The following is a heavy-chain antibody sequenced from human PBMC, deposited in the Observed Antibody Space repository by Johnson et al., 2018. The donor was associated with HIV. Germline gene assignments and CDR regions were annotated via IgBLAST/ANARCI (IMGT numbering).Heavy chain of an antibody. J-gene: IGHJ3*02. CDR1: GFTFSSYG. D-gene: IGHD2-8*02. Sequence: QVQLVESGGGVVQPGGSLRLSCAASGFTFSSYGMHWVRQAPGKGLEWVAFIRYDGNNKYYADSVKGRFTISRDNSKNTLYLQMNSLRAEDTAVYYCARSGLFVLVVYAPDVFDIWGQGTMVTVSS. CDR2: IRYDGNNK. V-gene: IGHV3-30*02. CDR3: ARSGLFVLVVYAPDVFDI.